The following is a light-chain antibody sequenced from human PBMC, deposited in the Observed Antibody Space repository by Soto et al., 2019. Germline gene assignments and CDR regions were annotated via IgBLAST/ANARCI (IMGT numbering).Light chain of an antibody. CDR1: SSDVGSSDVGSYNL. CDR3: CSYAGSSSWV. J-gene: IGLJ3*02. CDR2: EGS. Sequence: QSALTQPASVSGSPGQSITMSCTGTSSDVGSSDVGSYNLVSWYQLHPGKAPKLIIYEGSKRASGVSNRFSGSKSGITASLTISGLQAEDEADYYCCSYAGSSSWVFGGGTKLTVL. V-gene: IGLV2-23*01.